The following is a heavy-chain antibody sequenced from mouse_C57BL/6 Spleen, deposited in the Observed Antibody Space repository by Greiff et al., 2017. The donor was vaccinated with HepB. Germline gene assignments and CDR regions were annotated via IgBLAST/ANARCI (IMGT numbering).Heavy chain of an antibody. Sequence: EVQLQQSGGDLVKPGGSLKLSCAASGFTFSSYGMSWVRQTPDKRLEWVATISSGGSYTYYPDSVKGRFTISRDNAKNTLYLQMSSLKSEDTAMYYCARQGQLTGSFAYWGQGTLVTVSA. J-gene: IGHJ3*01. V-gene: IGHV5-6*01. CDR1: GFTFSSYG. CDR2: ISSGGSYT. CDR3: ARQGQLTGSFAY. D-gene: IGHD3-3*01.